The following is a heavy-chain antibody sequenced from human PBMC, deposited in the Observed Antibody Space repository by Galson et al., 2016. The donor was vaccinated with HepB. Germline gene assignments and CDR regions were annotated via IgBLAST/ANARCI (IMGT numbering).Heavy chain of an antibody. CDR3: ARMLVKASPLGYSHSGMDV. J-gene: IGHJ6*02. CDR2: IDWDDNK. D-gene: IGHD2-2*01. V-gene: IGHV2-70*01. CDR1: GFSLSTAGMC. Sequence: PALVKPTQTLTLTCNFSGFSLSTAGMCVSWIRQPPGEGLEWLALIDWDDNKYYSTSLRTRLTVSKDTSKNHVVLTVTNMDPAATATYYCARMLVKASPLGYSHSGMDVWGQGTTVAVSS.